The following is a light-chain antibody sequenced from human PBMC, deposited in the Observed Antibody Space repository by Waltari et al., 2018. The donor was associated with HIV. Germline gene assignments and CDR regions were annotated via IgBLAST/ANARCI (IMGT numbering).Light chain of an antibody. CDR2: GAS. J-gene: IGKJ2*01. Sequence: EIVLTQSPGTLSLSPGERATLSCRTSQNINSNYLAWYQQKPGQAPRLLMYGASTRATGIPDRFSGSWSGTDFTLTINRLEPEDFAVYYCQHYTSSPTYTFGQGTKLEIK. CDR3: QHYTSSPTYT. CDR1: QNINSNY. V-gene: IGKV3-20*01.